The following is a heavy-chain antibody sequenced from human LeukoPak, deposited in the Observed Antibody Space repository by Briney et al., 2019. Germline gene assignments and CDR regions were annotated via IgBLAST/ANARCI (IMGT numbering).Heavy chain of an antibody. Sequence: PSETLSLTCTVSGYSISSGYYWGWIRQPPGKGLEWIGSIYHSGSTYYNPSLKSRVTISVDTSKNQFSLKLSSVTAADTAVYYCARDWTGVYGLRLGESKVAFDIWGQGTMVTVSS. D-gene: IGHD3-16*01. CDR3: ARDWTGVYGLRLGESKVAFDI. V-gene: IGHV4-38-2*02. J-gene: IGHJ3*02. CDR1: GYSISSGYY. CDR2: IYHSGST.